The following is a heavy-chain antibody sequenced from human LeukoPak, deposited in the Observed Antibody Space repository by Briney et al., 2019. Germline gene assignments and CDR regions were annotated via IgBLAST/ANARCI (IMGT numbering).Heavy chain of an antibody. CDR3: ARDYYGSGSPMRAEY. D-gene: IGHD3-10*01. V-gene: IGHV1-46*01. Sequence: GASVKVSCKASGGTFSSYAISWVRQAPGQGLEWMGIINPSGGSTSYAQKFQGRVTMTRDTSTSTVYMELSSLRSEDTAVYYCARDYYGSGSPMRAEYWGQGTLVTVSS. CDR1: GGTFSSYA. J-gene: IGHJ4*02. CDR2: INPSGGST.